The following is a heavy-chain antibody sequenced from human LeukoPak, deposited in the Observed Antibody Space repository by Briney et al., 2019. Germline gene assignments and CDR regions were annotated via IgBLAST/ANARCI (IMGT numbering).Heavy chain of an antibody. CDR2: ISSSSSYI. V-gene: IGHV3-21*01. J-gene: IGHJ4*02. CDR3: ASSTQYYYDSSGYFRDLYYFDY. D-gene: IGHD3-22*01. Sequence: PGGSLRLSCAASGFTFSSYSMNWVRQAPGKGLEWVSSISSSSSYIYYADSVKGRFTISRDNAKNLLYLQMNSLRAEDTAVYYCASSTQYYYDSSGYFRDLYYFDYWGQGTLVTVSS. CDR1: GFTFSSYS.